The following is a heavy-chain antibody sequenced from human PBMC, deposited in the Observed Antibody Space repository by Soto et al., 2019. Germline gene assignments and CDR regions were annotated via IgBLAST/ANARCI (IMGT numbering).Heavy chain of an antibody. J-gene: IGHJ5*02. CDR1: GGTFSSYT. Sequence: QVQLVQSGAEVKKPGSSVKVSCKASGGTFSSYTISWVRQAPGQGLEWMGRIIPILGIANYAQKFQGRVTITAEKSTSTAYMELSSLRSEDTAVYYCAGLLWFGEFSSNWFDPWGQGTLVTVSS. V-gene: IGHV1-69*02. CDR3: AGLLWFGEFSSNWFDP. D-gene: IGHD3-10*01. CDR2: IIPILGIA.